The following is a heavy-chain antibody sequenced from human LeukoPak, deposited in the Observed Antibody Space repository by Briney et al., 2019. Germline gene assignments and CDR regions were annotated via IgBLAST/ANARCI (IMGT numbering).Heavy chain of an antibody. V-gene: IGHV4-34*01. D-gene: IGHD3-10*02. CDR3: ARGPLFDY. CDR1: GGSFSGYY. CDR2: INHSGST. J-gene: IGHJ4*02. Sequence: SETLSLTCAVYGGSFSGYYWSWIRQPPGKGLEWIGEINHSGSTNYNPSLKSRVTISVDTSKNQFSLKLSSVTAADTAVYYCARGPLFDYWGQGTLVTVSS.